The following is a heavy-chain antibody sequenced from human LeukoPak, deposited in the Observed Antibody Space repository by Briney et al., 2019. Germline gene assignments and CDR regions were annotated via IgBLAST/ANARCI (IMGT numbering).Heavy chain of an antibody. J-gene: IGHJ4*02. CDR1: GFAFSSYW. V-gene: IGHV3-21*05. CDR2: ISSSSSYI. Sequence: GGSLRLSCAASGFAFSSYWMHWVRQAPGKGLEWVSYISSSSSYIYYADSVKGRFTISRDNAKNSLYLQMNSLRAEDTAVYYCARTYSNSWSDYWGQGTLVTVSS. CDR3: ARTYSNSWSDY. D-gene: IGHD6-13*01.